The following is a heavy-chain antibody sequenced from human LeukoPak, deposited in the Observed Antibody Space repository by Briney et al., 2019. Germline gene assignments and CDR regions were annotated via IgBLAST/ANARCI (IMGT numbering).Heavy chain of an antibody. CDR1: GFTLSRYS. CDR2: ISTDSDYI. J-gene: IGHJ4*02. Sequence: GGSLRLSCEVYGFTLSRYSMNWARQAPGKGLEWVAAISTDSDYIYYGDSVKGRFTVSRDNAKNSLYLQMNSLRAEDTALYYCVRASYSSTWYLDSWGQGALVIVSS. V-gene: IGHV3-21*01. D-gene: IGHD6-13*01. CDR3: VRASYSSTWYLDS.